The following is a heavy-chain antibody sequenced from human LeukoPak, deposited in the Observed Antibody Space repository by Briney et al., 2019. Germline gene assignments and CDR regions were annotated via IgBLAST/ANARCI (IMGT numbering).Heavy chain of an antibody. Sequence: GVSLRLSCAASGFTFGDHIMNWVRQLPGKRLEWVAYVSGSGSTVYYADSVKGRFTVSRDNGKSSLYLQMNSLRVEDTALYYCVRQFASWGQGTQVTVSS. CDR1: GFTFGDHI. CDR2: VSGSGSTV. J-gene: IGHJ4*02. CDR3: VRQFAS. V-gene: IGHV3-48*01.